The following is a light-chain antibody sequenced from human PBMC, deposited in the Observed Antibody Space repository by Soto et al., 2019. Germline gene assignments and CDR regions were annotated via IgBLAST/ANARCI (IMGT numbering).Light chain of an antibody. J-gene: IGKJ4*01. CDR1: QALSNY. CDR2: SAS. CDR3: QQLSRYPLT. V-gene: IGKV1-9*01. Sequence: DIQLTQSPSVLSASVGDTVTITCRASQALSNYLAWYQQKPGKAPDLLIYSASTLQSGVPSRFIGSGSETEFSLTIRALQPEDFATYYCQQLSRYPLTFGGGTKVDIK.